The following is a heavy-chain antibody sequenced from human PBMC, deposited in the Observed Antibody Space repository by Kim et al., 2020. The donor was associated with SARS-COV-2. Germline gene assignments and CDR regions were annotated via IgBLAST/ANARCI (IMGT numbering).Heavy chain of an antibody. J-gene: IGHJ6*02. CDR1: GFTFSSYA. D-gene: IGHD6-13*01. CDR2: IWYDERNK. V-gene: IGHV3-33*06. Sequence: GGSLRLSCEASGFTFSSYAMNWVRQAPGKGLEWVAIIWYDERNKYYADSVKGRFTISRDNSTNTVYRQMNSLRPEDTVLYYCAKDIASAATDYYYGLDVWGQGTTATAS. CDR3: AKDIASAATDYYYGLDV.